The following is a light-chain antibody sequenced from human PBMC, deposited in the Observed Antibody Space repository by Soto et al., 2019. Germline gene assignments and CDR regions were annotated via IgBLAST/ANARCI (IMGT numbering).Light chain of an antibody. V-gene: IGLV2-8*01. CDR2: EVS. J-gene: IGLJ2*01. Sequence: QSALTQPPSASGSPGQSVTISCTGTSSDIGGYNFVSWYQQHPGKAPKFMIYEVSKRPSGVPDRFSGSKSGNTASLTVSGLQADDEADYYCSSYAGSNNFVVFGGGTKVTVL. CDR1: SSDIGGYNF. CDR3: SSYAGSNNFVV.